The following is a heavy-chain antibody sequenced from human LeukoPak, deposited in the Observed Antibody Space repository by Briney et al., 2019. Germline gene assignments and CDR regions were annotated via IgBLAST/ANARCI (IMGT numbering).Heavy chain of an antibody. V-gene: IGHV4-59*08. Sequence: PSETLTLTCTVSGDSISSYYWSWIRQPPGKGLEWIGYIYYSGSPNYNPSLNSRVTLSIDTSKNQFSLKLSSVTAADTAVYYCTRLGRSGSCKSGFCYGLYFQHWGQGTLVTVSS. CDR1: GDSISSYY. J-gene: IGHJ1*01. CDR3: TRLGRSGSCKSGFCYGLYFQH. D-gene: IGHD2-15*01. CDR2: IYYSGSP.